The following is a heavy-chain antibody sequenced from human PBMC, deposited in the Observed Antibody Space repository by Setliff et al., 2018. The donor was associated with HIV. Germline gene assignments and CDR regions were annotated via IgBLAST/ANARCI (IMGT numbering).Heavy chain of an antibody. V-gene: IGHV1-46*01. J-gene: IGHJ5*02. CDR1: GYTFTSYY. CDR3: AREALAWYHYDSSGYSNWFDP. D-gene: IGHD3-22*01. CDR2: INPSGGST. Sequence: GASVKVSCKASGYTFTSYYMHWVRQAPGQGLEWMGIINPSGGSTSYAQKFQGRVTMTRDTSTSTVYMELSSLRSDDTAVYYCAREALAWYHYDSSGYSNWFDPWGQGTLVTVSS.